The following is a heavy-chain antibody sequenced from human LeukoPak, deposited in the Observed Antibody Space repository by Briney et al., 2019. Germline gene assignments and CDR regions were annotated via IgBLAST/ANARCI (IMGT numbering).Heavy chain of an antibody. J-gene: IGHJ5*02. CDR3: ARGGVAVPNWFDP. Sequence: ASVKASCKASGGTFSSYAISWVRQAPGQGLEWMGGIIPIFGTANYAQKFQGRVTITTDESTSTAYMELSSLRSEDTAVYYCARGGVAVPNWFDPWGQGTLVTVSS. CDR1: GGTFSSYA. CDR2: IIPIFGTA. D-gene: IGHD6-19*01. V-gene: IGHV1-69*05.